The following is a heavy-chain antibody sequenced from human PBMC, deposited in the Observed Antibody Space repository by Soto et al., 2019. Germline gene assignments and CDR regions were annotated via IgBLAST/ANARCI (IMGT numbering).Heavy chain of an antibody. CDR2: INPSGGST. CDR1: GYSFTVYY. V-gene: IGHV1-46*01. D-gene: IGHD3-10*01. CDR3: ARVHYGSGSYPQDDP. Sequence: AAPVKVSRKTSGYSFTVYYIHWGRQAPGQGLEWMGIINPSGGSTSYAQKFQGRVTMTRDTSTSTVYMELSSLRSEDTAVYYCARVHYGSGSYPQDDPWGQGTLVTVPS. J-gene: IGHJ5*02.